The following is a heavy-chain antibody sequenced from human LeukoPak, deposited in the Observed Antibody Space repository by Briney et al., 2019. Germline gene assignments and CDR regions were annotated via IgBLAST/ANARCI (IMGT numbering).Heavy chain of an antibody. Sequence: EASVKVSCKASGGTFSSYAISWVRQAPGQGLEWMGGIIPIFGTANYAQKFQGRVTITTDESTSTAYMELSSLRSEDTAVYYCAREKVRRYSSSWYPFDYWGQGTLVTVSS. V-gene: IGHV1-69*05. CDR2: IIPIFGTA. CDR1: GGTFSSYA. D-gene: IGHD6-13*01. CDR3: AREKVRRYSSSWYPFDY. J-gene: IGHJ4*02.